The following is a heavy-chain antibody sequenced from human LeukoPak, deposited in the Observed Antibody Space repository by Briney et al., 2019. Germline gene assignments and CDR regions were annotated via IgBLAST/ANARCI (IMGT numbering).Heavy chain of an antibody. CDR2: ISSTSGTK. J-gene: IGHJ4*02. Sequence: PGGSLRLSCAASGFTFSTYSMNWVRQAPGKGLEWVSYISSTSGTKYYADSVKGRITISRDNAKNSLYLQMNSLRAEDTAVYYCAKDFEGGPAATFDYWGQGTLVTVSS. CDR3: AKDFEGGPAATFDY. D-gene: IGHD2-2*01. CDR1: GFTFSTYS. V-gene: IGHV3-48*04.